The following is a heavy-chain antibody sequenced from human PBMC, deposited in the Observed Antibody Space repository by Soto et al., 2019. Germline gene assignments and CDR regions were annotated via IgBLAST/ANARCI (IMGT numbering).Heavy chain of an antibody. CDR1: GFMFSSAW. V-gene: IGHV3-15*01. J-gene: IGHJ4*02. CDR2: IKSRSAGGAR. CDR3: VEGWNDF. D-gene: IGHD1-1*01. Sequence: EVKVVESGGDFVKPGGSLRLSCATSGFMFSSAWMSWVRQAPGKGLEWVGRIKSRSAGGARDYAAPVKGRFNISRDDSKHMVYLQIDSLKVEDSAVYYCVEGWNDFWGQGTLVTVSS.